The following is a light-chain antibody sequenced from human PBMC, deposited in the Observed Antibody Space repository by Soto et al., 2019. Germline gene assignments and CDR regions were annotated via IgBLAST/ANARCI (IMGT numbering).Light chain of an antibody. CDR3: CSYVDSTTSYV. V-gene: IGLV2-23*01. Sequence: QSVLTQPASVSGSPGQSITISCTGTSSDVGSHNLVSWYQQHPGTAPKLMIYEGSKRPSGISNRFSGSKSGNAASLTISGLQAEDEADYYCCSYVDSTTSYVFGTGTKITVL. CDR1: SSDVGSHNL. J-gene: IGLJ1*01. CDR2: EGS.